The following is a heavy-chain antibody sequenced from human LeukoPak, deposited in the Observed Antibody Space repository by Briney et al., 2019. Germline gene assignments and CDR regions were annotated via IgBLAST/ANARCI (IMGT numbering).Heavy chain of an antibody. V-gene: IGHV3-53*04. CDR1: GFTVSSNY. D-gene: IGHD5-12*01. Sequence: GGSLRLSCAASGFTVSSNYMSWVRQAPWKGLEWVSFIYSAGNTYYADFVKGRFTISRHTSKNTLYLQMNGLRAEDTAVYYCARASGYSGSRRWFDPWGQGTLVTVSS. CDR3: ARASGYSGSRRWFDP. CDR2: IYSAGNT. J-gene: IGHJ5*02.